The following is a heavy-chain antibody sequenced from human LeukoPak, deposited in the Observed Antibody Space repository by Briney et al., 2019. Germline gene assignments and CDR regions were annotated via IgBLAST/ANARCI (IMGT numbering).Heavy chain of an antibody. D-gene: IGHD6-19*01. Sequence: PGGSLRLSCAASGFTFSSYGMHWVRQAPGKGLEWVAVIWYDGSNKYYADSVKGRFTISRDNSKNTLYLQMNSLRAEDTAVYYCAKEGIAVAGTGDYWGQGTLVTVSS. CDR3: AKEGIAVAGTGDY. CDR2: IWYDGSNK. J-gene: IGHJ4*02. CDR1: GFTFSSYG. V-gene: IGHV3-30*02.